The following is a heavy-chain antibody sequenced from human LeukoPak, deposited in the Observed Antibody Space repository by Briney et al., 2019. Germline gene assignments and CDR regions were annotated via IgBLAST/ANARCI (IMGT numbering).Heavy chain of an antibody. Sequence: PSETLSLTCTVAGGSISGTGFYWGWIRQPPGKGLEWIGSIYYSGHTYYNTSLQSRVTISVDTSDNQFSLILGSVTAADTAVYYCARPGTDGGGCSAFDYWGQGALVTVSS. CDR3: ARPGTDGGGCSAFDY. D-gene: IGHD2-21*01. CDR1: GGSISGTGFY. J-gene: IGHJ4*02. V-gene: IGHV4-39*01. CDR2: IYYSGHT.